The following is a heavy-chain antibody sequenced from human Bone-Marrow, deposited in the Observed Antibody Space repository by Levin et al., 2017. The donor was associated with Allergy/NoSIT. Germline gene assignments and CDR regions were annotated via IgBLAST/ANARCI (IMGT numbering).Heavy chain of an antibody. CDR3: ARNPLTTGTTRNWFDP. J-gene: IGHJ5*02. CDR1: GFTFSDYY. V-gene: IGHV3-11*01. D-gene: IGHD1/OR15-1a*01. CDR2: ISSSGSTI. Sequence: PGESLKISCAASGFTFSDYYMSWIRQAPGRGLEWVSYISSSGSTIYYADSVKGRFTISRDNAKASLYLQMNSLRAEDTAVYYCARNPLTTGTTRNWFDPWGKGTLVTVSS.